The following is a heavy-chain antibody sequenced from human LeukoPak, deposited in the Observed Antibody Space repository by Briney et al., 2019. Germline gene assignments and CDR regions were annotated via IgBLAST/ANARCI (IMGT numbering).Heavy chain of an antibody. V-gene: IGHV3-30-3*02. CDR1: GFTFSSFA. Sequence: GGSLRLSCAATGFTFSSFAMHWVRQAPGQGLEWVTVISFDGSNKHYADSVKGRFTISRDNSKNMVYLQMNSLRAEDTAVYYCVKFGFRVTSLDYWGQGTLVTVSS. J-gene: IGHJ4*02. D-gene: IGHD4-17*01. CDR2: ISFDGSNK. CDR3: VKFGFRVTSLDY.